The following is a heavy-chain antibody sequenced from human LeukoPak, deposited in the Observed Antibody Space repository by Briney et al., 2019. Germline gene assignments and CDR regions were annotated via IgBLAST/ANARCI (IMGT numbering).Heavy chain of an antibody. CDR2: ISGSGGST. V-gene: IGHV3-23*01. J-gene: IGHJ6*04. Sequence: GGSLRLSCAASGFTFSSYAMSWVRQAPGKGLEWVSAISGSGGSTYYADSVKGRFTISRDNSKNTLYLQMNSLRAEDTAVYYCAKASLFGSGAYYYYGMDVWGEGTTVTVSS. CDR1: GFTFSSYA. CDR3: AKASLFGSGAYYYYGMDV. D-gene: IGHD3-10*01.